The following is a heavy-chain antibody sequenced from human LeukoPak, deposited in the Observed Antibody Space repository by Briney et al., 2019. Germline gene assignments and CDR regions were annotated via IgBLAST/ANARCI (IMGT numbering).Heavy chain of an antibody. V-gene: IGHV1-18*01. CDR3: ARDGYYDILTGTDF. CDR2: ISAYDGLR. CDR1: GYTFTTYG. J-gene: IGHJ4*02. Sequence: ASVKVSCKASGYTFTTYGISWVRQAPGLGLEWMAWISAYDGLRNDAQKFQGRVTVTTDTSTSTVYMELGSLRSDDTAVYYCARDGYYDILTGTDFWGQGTLVTVSS. D-gene: IGHD3-9*01.